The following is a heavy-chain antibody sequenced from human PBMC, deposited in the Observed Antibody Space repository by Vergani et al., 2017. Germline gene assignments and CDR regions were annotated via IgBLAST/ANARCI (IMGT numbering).Heavy chain of an antibody. Sequence: QVPLQESGPGLVKPSQTLSLTCTVSGGSISSGDYYWSWIRQPPGKGLEWIGYIYYSGSTYYNPSLKSRVTISVDTSKNQFSLKLSSVTAADTAVYYCARDSDSSSWYGFMVGYFDYWGQGTLVTVSS. V-gene: IGHV4-30-4*08. CDR2: IYYSGST. J-gene: IGHJ4*02. CDR1: GGSISSGDYY. D-gene: IGHD6-13*01. CDR3: ARDSDSSSWYGFMVGYFDY.